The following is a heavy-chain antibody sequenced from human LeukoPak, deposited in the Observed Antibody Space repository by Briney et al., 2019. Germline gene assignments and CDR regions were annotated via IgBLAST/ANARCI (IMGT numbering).Heavy chain of an antibody. CDR1: SGSISSGNYY. CDR3: ARDRSLSSYGDYGLDV. D-gene: IGHD4-17*01. Sequence: PSQTLSLTCTVSSGSISSGNYYWSWIRQHPGKGLEWIRYIHHSGSAYYNLSLKSRVTMSVDTSKNQISLNLTSVTAADTAVYYCARDRSLSSYGDYGLDVWGQGTTVTVSS. J-gene: IGHJ6*02. V-gene: IGHV4-31*03. CDR2: IHHSGSA.